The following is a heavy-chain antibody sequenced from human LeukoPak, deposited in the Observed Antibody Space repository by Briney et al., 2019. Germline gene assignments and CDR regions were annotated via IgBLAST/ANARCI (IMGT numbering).Heavy chain of an antibody. Sequence: ASVKVSCKASGYTFTGYYMHWVRQAPGQGLEWMGWINPNSGGTNYAQKFQGWVTMTSDTSISTAYMELSRLRSDDTAVYYCARAVSGSYMDFSYWGQGTLVTVSS. CDR2: INPNSGGT. D-gene: IGHD1-26*01. CDR3: ARAVSGSYMDFSY. V-gene: IGHV1-2*04. CDR1: GYTFTGYY. J-gene: IGHJ4*02.